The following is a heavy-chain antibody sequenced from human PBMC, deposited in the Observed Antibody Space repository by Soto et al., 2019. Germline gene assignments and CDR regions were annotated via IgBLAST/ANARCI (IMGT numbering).Heavy chain of an antibody. CDR1: GGSFSGYY. J-gene: IGHJ4*02. V-gene: IGHV4-34*01. CDR2: INHSGST. Sequence: SETLSLTCAVYGGSFSGYYWSWIRQPPGKGLEWIGEINHSGSTNYNPSLKSRVTISVDTSKNQFSLKLSSVTAADTAVYYCASDLGYDYIWGSYRPPYYLDYWGQGTLVTVSS. CDR3: ASDLGYDYIWGSYRPPYYLDY. D-gene: IGHD3-16*02.